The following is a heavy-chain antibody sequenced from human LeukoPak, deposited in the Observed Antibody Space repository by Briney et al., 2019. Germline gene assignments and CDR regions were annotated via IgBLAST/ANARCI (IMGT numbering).Heavy chain of an antibody. D-gene: IGHD5-18*01. Sequence: GGSLRLSCAASGFTFDDYAMNWVRQVPGRGLEWVSGINWNGRITEYADSVKDRFTISGQNTKNSLYLYMNNLGGEDTALYFCARGSVQLWLRDTYYYMDVRGKGTTVTVSS. CDR2: INWNGRIT. CDR3: ARGSVQLWLRDTYYYMDV. J-gene: IGHJ6*03. V-gene: IGHV3-20*04. CDR1: GFTFDDYA.